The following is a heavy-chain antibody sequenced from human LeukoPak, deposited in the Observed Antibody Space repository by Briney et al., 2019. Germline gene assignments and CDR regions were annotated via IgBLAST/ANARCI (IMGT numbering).Heavy chain of an antibody. CDR3: ARDYYDSSGYYYDAFDI. J-gene: IGHJ3*02. CDR1: GFTFSSYA. D-gene: IGHD3-22*01. V-gene: IGHV3-23*01. Sequence: GGSLRLSCAASGFTFSSYAMSWVRQAPGKGLEWVSAISSSGGTTYYADFVKGRFTISRDNSKNTLYLQMNSLRAEDTAVYYCARDYYDSSGYYYDAFDIWGQGTMVTVSS. CDR2: ISSSGGTT.